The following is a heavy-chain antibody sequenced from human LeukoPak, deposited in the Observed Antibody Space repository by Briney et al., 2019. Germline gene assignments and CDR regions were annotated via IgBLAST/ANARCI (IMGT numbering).Heavy chain of an antibody. CDR1: GGSVSSGYYN. D-gene: IGHD6-13*01. CDR2: IYYSGNT. J-gene: IGHJ6*02. V-gene: IGHV4-61*01. CDR3: ARVSSVAAAGKPYYYGMDV. Sequence: SETLSLTCTVSGGSVSSGYYNWSWHRPPPGLGLEGIRYIYYSGNTNYNPSLKGRVTIPVDTSRNHYPLKLSSVTPADTAVDYCARVSSVAAAGKPYYYGMDVWGQGTTVTVSS.